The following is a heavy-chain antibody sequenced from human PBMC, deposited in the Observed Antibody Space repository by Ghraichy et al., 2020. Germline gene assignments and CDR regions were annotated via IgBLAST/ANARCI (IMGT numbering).Heavy chain of an antibody. J-gene: IGHJ1*01. D-gene: IGHD1-26*01. CDR2: IYSGGTT. Sequence: GESLNISCAASGFTVSTNYMSWVRQAPGKGLEWVSIIYSGGTTFYADFVKGRFTISRDNSKNTLYLQMNSLRAEDTAVYYCARHAEASGRWDLQHWGQGTLVIVSS. V-gene: IGHV3-53*01. CDR3: ARHAEASGRWDLQH. CDR1: GFTVSTNY.